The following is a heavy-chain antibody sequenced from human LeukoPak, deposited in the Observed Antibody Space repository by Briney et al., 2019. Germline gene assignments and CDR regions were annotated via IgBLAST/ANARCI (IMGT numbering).Heavy chain of an antibody. CDR1: GSTFSSYE. J-gene: IGHJ4*02. CDR3: ARVRDSSGSVFDY. D-gene: IGHD3-22*01. V-gene: IGHV3-48*03. CDR2: ISSSGSTI. Sequence: GGSLRLSCAASGSTFSSYEMNWVRQAPGKGLEWVSYISSSGSTIYYADSVKGRFTISRDNAKNSLYLQMNSLRAEDTAVYYCARVRDSSGSVFDYWGQGTLVTVSS.